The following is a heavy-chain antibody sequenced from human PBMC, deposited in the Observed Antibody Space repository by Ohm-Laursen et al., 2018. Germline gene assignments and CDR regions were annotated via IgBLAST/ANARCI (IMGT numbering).Heavy chain of an antibody. CDR3: ARDSAGTVDY. J-gene: IGHJ4*02. D-gene: IGHD6-13*01. CDR1: GFTFSSYS. Sequence: SLRLSCSASGFTFSSYSMNWVRQAPGKGLEWVSSISSSSSFIYYTDSLKGRFTISRDNAKNSLYLQMSSLRAEDTAVYFCARDSAGTVDYWGQGTLVTVSS. V-gene: IGHV3-21*01. CDR2: ISSSSSFI.